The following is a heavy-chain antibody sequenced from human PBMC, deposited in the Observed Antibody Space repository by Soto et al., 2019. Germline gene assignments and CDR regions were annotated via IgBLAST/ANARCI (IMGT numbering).Heavy chain of an antibody. D-gene: IGHD3-10*01. V-gene: IGHV3-11*03. CDR3: AKKVNSGSGSQYFDY. Sequence: GGSLRLSCAASGFTFSDYYMSWIRQAPGKGLEWVSYISSSSSYTNYADSVKGRLTISRDNAKNSLYLQMNSLRAEDTAIYYCAKKVNSGSGSQYFDYWGQGTLVTVSS. CDR2: ISSSSSYT. J-gene: IGHJ4*02. CDR1: GFTFSDYY.